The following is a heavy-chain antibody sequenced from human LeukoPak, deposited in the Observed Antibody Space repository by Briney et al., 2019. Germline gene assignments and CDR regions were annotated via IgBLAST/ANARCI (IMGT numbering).Heavy chain of an antibody. Sequence: SETLSLTCTVSGASISSYDWSWIRQPPGKGLEWIGNIYDSEITSQSPSLKSRVTISLDTSQNHFSLKLSSVTAADTAVYYCARDGILTGKPIDYWGQGTLVTVSS. CDR2: IYDSEIT. V-gene: IGHV4-59*12. J-gene: IGHJ4*02. D-gene: IGHD3-9*01. CDR1: GASISSYD. CDR3: ARDGILTGKPIDY.